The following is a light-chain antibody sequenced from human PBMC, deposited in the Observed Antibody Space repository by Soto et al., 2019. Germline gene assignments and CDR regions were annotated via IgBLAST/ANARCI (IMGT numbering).Light chain of an antibody. CDR1: STDFVGYNR. J-gene: IGLJ1*01. V-gene: IGLV2-18*02. Sequence: QSALTQPPSVSGSPGQSVTISCTGTSTDFVGYNRVSWYQQPPGTAPKLMIYEVSNRPSGISNRFSGSKSGNTASLTISGLQAEDEAHYYCSSYTSSSTLDVFGTGTKVTVL. CDR3: SSYTSSSTLDV. CDR2: EVS.